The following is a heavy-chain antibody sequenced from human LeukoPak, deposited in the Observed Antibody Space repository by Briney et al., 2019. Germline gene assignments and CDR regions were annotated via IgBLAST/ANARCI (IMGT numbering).Heavy chain of an antibody. CDR2: ISYDGRNK. J-gene: IGHJ4*02. D-gene: IGHD6-13*01. CDR3: ARGWSFDY. CDR1: GFTFSTFA. V-gene: IGHV3-30*04. Sequence: GRSLRLSCVASGFTFSTFAMHWVRQAPGKGLEWVAVISYDGRNKYYADSVKGRFTISRDNSSNTLYLQMNSLGAGDTAVFYCARGWSFDYWGQGTVVTVSS.